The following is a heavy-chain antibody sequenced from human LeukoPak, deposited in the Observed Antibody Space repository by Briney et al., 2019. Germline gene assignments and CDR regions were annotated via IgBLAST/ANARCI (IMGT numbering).Heavy chain of an antibody. V-gene: IGHV3-30-3*01. CDR2: ISYDGSNK. CDR3: ASGTSYYYDSSGQNWFDP. CDR1: GFTFSSYA. D-gene: IGHD3-22*01. Sequence: GGSLRLSCAASGFTFSSYAMHWVRQAPGKGLEWVAVISYDGSNKYYADSVKGRFTISRDNSKNTLYLQMNSLRAEDTAVYYCASGTSYYYDSSGQNWFDPWGQGTLVTVSS. J-gene: IGHJ5*02.